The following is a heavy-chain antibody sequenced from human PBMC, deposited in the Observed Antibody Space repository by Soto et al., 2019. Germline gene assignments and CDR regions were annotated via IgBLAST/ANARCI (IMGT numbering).Heavy chain of an antibody. CDR3: AKDFHKAAAGKAHDFDY. V-gene: IGHV3-9*01. CDR1: GFTFDDYA. D-gene: IGHD6-13*01. Sequence: GGSLRLSCAASGFTFDDYAMHWVRQAPGKGLEWVSGISWNSGSIGYADSVKGRFTISRDNAKNSLYLQMNSLRAEDTALYYCAKDFHKAAAGKAHDFDYWGQGT. CDR2: ISWNSGSI. J-gene: IGHJ4*02.